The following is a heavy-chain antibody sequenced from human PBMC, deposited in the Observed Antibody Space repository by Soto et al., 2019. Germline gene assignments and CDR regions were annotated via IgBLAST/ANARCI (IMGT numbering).Heavy chain of an antibody. V-gene: IGHV3-33*01. J-gene: IGHJ4*02. D-gene: IGHD6-13*01. Sequence: QVQLVESGGGVVQPGRSLRLSCAASGFTFSSYGMHWVRQAPGKGLEWVAVIWYDGSNKYYADSVKGRFTISRDNSKNTLYRQMNSLRAEDTAVYYCARDPVSDRSSWFFDYWGQGTLVTVSS. CDR1: GFTFSSYG. CDR2: IWYDGSNK. CDR3: ARDPVSDRSSWFFDY.